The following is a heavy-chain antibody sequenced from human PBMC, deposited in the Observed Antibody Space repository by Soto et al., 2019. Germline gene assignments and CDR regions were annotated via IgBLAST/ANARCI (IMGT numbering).Heavy chain of an antibody. CDR1: GASMSGNY. D-gene: IGHD2-15*01. J-gene: IGHJ1*01. CDR2: MFYSGTT. V-gene: IGHV4-59*01. CDR3: ARPNMWYGKILQ. Sequence: SETLSLTCTVAGASMSGNYWTWVRQPPGKGLEWIGNMFYSGTTNYNPSLRSRVTMSLDTSVNQFSLRLSSVTAADTAVYYCARPNMWYGKILQWGRGTLVTVAS.